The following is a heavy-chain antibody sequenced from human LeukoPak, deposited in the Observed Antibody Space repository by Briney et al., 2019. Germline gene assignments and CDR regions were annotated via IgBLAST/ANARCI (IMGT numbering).Heavy chain of an antibody. D-gene: IGHD6-13*01. CDR3: ARDIPSIAAAGMNDY. V-gene: IGHV1-18*01. J-gene: IGHJ4*02. Sequence: GASVKVSCKASGYTFTSYGISWVRQAPGQGLEWMGWISAHNGNTNYAQKLQGRVTMTTDTSTSTAYMELRSLRSDDTAVYYCARDIPSIAAAGMNDYWGQGTLVTVSS. CDR2: ISAHNGNT. CDR1: GYTFTSYG.